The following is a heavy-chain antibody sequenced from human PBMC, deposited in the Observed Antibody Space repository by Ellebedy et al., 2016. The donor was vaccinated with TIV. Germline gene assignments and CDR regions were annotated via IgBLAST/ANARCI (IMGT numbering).Heavy chain of an antibody. Sequence: PGGSLRLSCAASGFTFDDYAMHWVRQAPGKGLEWVSGISWNSGNIGYADSVKGRFTISRDNAKNSLYLQMNSLRAEDTAVYYCAKDHSMIVVVITPDYWGQGTLVTVSS. V-gene: IGHV3-9*01. CDR2: ISWNSGNI. J-gene: IGHJ4*02. CDR3: AKDHSMIVVVITPDY. CDR1: GFTFDDYA. D-gene: IGHD3-22*01.